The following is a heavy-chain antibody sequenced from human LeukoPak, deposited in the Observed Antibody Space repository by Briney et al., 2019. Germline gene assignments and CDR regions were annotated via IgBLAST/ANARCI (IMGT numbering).Heavy chain of an antibody. CDR1: GFTFSSSA. J-gene: IGHJ4*02. D-gene: IGHD4/OR15-4a*01. CDR3: AKTALDYYFDY. Sequence: GGSLRLSCVASGFTFSSSAMSWIRQAPGKGLEWVSAISGSGGSTYYADSVKGRFTISRDNSKNTLYLQMNSLRAEDTAVYYCAKTALDYYFDYWGQGTLVTVSS. CDR2: ISGSGGST. V-gene: IGHV3-23*01.